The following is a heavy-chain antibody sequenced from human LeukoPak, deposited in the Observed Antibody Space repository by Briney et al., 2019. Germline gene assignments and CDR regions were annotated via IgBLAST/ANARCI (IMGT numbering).Heavy chain of an antibody. D-gene: IGHD2-15*01. CDR2: IYYSGST. CDR1: GGSISSYY. CDR3: ARAAGYCSGGTCYDY. Sequence: PSETLSLTCTVSGGSISSYYWSWIRQPPGKGLEWIGYIYYSGSTNYNPSPKSRVTISVDTSKKQFSLNLSSVTAADTAVYYCARAAGYCSGGTCYDYWGQGTLVTVSS. V-gene: IGHV4-59*01. J-gene: IGHJ4*02.